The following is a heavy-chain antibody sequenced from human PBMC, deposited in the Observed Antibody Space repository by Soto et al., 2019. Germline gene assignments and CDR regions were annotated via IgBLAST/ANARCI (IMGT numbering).Heavy chain of an antibody. D-gene: IGHD5-18*01. Sequence: SETLSLTCTVSGGSISSSIYYWVCIRQPPGKGLEWIASIDYTGNTFYNPSLTSRVTISVDTSKSQFSLKVTSVTAADTAVYYCARINKGYGTDSWGQGTLVTVSS. CDR2: IDYTGNT. J-gene: IGHJ4*02. CDR3: ARINKGYGTDS. V-gene: IGHV4-39*01. CDR1: GGSISSSIYY.